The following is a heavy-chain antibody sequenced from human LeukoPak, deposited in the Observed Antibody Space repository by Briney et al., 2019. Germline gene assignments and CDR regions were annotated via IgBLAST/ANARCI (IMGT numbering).Heavy chain of an antibody. J-gene: IGHJ6*02. V-gene: IGHV1-8*01. CDR3: ARVGGYCSGGSCYSIGQDYGMDV. CDR1: GYTFTSYD. D-gene: IGHD2-15*01. CDR2: MNPNSGNT. Sequence: ASVKVSCKASGYTFTSYDINWVRQATGQGLEWMGWMNPNSGNTGYAQKFQGRVTMTRNTSISTAYMELSSLRSEDTAVYYCARVGGYCSGGSCYSIGQDYGMDVWGQGTTVTVSS.